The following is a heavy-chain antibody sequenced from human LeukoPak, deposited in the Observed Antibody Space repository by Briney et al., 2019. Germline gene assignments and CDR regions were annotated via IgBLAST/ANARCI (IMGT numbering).Heavy chain of an antibody. J-gene: IGHJ4*02. CDR2: INHNGNVN. CDR1: GFTFSSYW. Sequence: GGSLRLSCAASGFTFSSYWMNWARQAPGKGLEWVASINHNGNVNYYADSVKGRFTISRDNARNTVYLQMNSLRVEDTAVYYCVRDFRSADYWGQGTLVTVSS. CDR3: VRDFRSADY. V-gene: IGHV3-7*01.